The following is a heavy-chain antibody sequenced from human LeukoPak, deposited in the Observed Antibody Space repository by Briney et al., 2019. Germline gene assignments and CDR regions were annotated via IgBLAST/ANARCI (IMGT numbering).Heavy chain of an antibody. Sequence: KASETLSLTCTVSGGSIGRGDYYWSWIRQPPGKGLEWIRYIYYSGSTNYNPSLKSRVTISVDTSKNQLSLKLSSVTAADTAVYYCARHSYDSSLGFDYWGQGTLVTVSS. D-gene: IGHD3-22*01. CDR2: IYYSGST. CDR3: ARHSYDSSLGFDY. CDR1: GGSIGRGDYY. V-gene: IGHV4-61*08. J-gene: IGHJ4*02.